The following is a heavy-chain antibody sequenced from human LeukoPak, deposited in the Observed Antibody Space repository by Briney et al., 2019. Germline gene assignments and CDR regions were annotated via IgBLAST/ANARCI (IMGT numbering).Heavy chain of an antibody. CDR3: ARKGLVTDFDY. V-gene: IGHV1-69*13. D-gene: IGHD3-9*01. CDR1: GGTFSSYA. J-gene: IGHJ4*02. Sequence: ASLKVSCKASGGTFSSYAISWVRQAPGQGLEWMGGIIPIFGTANYAQKFQGRVTITADESTSTAYMELSSLRSEDTGVYYCARKGLVTDFDYWGQGTLVTVSS. CDR2: IIPIFGTA.